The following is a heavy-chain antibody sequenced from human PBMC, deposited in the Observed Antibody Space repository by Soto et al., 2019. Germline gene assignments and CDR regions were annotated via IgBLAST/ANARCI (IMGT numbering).Heavy chain of an antibody. D-gene: IGHD3-22*01. CDR1: GGTFSSYT. J-gene: IGHJ4*02. V-gene: IGHV1-69*02. Sequence: QVQLVQSGAEVKKPGSSVKVSCKASGGTFSSYTISWVRQAPGQGLEWMGRIIPILGIANYAQKFQGRVTITADKSTSTAYMELSSLRSEDTAVYYCARGVDYYDSSGYYYDDYWGQGTLVTVSS. CDR2: IIPILGIA. CDR3: ARGVDYYDSSGYYYDDY.